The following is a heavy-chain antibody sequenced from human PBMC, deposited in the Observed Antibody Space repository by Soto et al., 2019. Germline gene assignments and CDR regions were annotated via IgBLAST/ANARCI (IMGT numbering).Heavy chain of an antibody. CDR3: ACSVATTPLHLDS. J-gene: IGHJ5*01. CDR2: IYWDDDQ. D-gene: IGHD1-1*01. Sequence: QITLKESGPALVKPTQTLTLTCTVSGFSLTTSGVGINWIRQPPGKALEWLALIYWDDDQRYRSSLKSRLTIAKDTSKNQVVLTMSNMVPADTAIYYCACSVATTPLHLDSWGQGTLVTVSS. CDR1: GFSLTTSGVG. V-gene: IGHV2-5*02.